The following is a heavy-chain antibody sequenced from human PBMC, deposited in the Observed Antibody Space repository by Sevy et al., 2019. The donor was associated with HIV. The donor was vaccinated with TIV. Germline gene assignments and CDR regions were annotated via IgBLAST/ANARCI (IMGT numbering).Heavy chain of an antibody. V-gene: IGHV5-51*01. CDR1: GYRFTSYW. Sequence: GGSLRLSCKASGYRFTSYWIAWVRQMPGKGLEWMGIIYPDDSDIRYSPSLQGQVTISVDKSISTAYLQWSSLKASDTAMYFCARRGYDSTGYPQYYFDNWGQGTLVTVSS. D-gene: IGHD3-22*01. CDR2: IYPDDSDI. J-gene: IGHJ4*02. CDR3: ARRGYDSTGYPQYYFDN.